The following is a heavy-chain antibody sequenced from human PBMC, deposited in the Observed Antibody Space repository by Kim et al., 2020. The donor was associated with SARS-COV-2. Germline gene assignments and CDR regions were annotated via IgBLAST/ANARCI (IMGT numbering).Heavy chain of an antibody. Sequence: GGSLRLSCAASGFTFRNYAMHWVCQAPGKGLECVAAISYDGDNKFYPEPVKGRFTISRDNSKNTLYLQMNSLRAEDTAVYYCAGGDSTTLPIDYWGQGTLVTVSS. D-gene: IGHD1-1*01. V-gene: IGHV3-30-3*01. CDR3: AGGDSTTLPIDY. J-gene: IGHJ4*02. CDR2: ISYDGDNK. CDR1: GFTFRNYA.